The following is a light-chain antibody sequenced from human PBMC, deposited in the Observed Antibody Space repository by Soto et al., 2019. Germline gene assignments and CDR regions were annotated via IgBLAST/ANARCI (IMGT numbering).Light chain of an antibody. J-gene: IGKJ1*01. CDR1: QSVSNNY. CDR2: GAS. Sequence: EIVLTQSPVTLSLSPGERATLSCRASQSVSNNYLAWYQQKPGQAPRLLIYGASNRATGIPDRFSGSGSGTDFTLTISRLEPEDFAGYYCQQYGSSGTFGQGTKVDIK. CDR3: QQYGSSGT. V-gene: IGKV3-20*01.